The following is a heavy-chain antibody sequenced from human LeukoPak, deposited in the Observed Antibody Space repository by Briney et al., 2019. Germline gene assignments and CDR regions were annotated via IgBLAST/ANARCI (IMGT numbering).Heavy chain of an antibody. CDR3: ARDRAIAATGIGSYYYYYGMDV. CDR1: GFTFSSYA. Sequence: GGSLRLSCAASGFTFSSYAMHWVRQAPGKGLEWVAIISYDGSNKYYADSVKGRFTISRDNSKNTLYLQMNSLRAEDTAVYYCARDRAIAATGIGSYYYYYGMDVWGQGTTVTVSS. J-gene: IGHJ6*02. CDR2: ISYDGSNK. D-gene: IGHD6-13*01. V-gene: IGHV3-30-3*01.